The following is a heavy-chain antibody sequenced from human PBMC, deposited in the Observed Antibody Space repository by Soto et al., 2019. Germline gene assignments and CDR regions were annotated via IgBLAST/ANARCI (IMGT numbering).Heavy chain of an antibody. V-gene: IGHV4-31*03. CDR1: GGSINSGGYF. Sequence: SETLSLTSTVSGGSINSGGYFWSWIRQHPGNGLEWIGNIYFSGSTYYNPSLESRVAISVYTSQNQFTLKVHSVTAADTAMYCCARFAKEDNSRLESWYTFVFWGQGPVVTLS. CDR2: IYFSGST. D-gene: IGHD1-1*01. CDR3: ARFAKEDNSRLESWYTFVF. J-gene: IGHJ4*02.